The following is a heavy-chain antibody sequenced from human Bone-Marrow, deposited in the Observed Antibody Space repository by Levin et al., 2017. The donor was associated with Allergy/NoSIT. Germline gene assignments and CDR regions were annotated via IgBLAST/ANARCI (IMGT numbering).Heavy chain of an antibody. CDR3: ARHVTTGSHGDH. CDR2: IYPADSDV. V-gene: IGHV5-51*01. J-gene: IGHJ4*02. D-gene: IGHD7-27*01. Sequence: ASVKVSCQGFGYYFTSFWIGWMRQMPGKGLEWMGIIYPADSDVRYNPSFQGHVTISVDKSMNTAYLQWSSLEASDSATYYCARHVTTGSHGDHWGQGTLVTVSS. CDR1: GYYFTSFW.